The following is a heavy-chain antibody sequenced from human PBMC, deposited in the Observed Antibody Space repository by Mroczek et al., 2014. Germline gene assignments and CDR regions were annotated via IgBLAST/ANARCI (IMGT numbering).Heavy chain of an antibody. D-gene: IGHD3-10*01. CDR1: GGSISSYY. Sequence: QVQLVESGPGLVKPSETLSLTCTVSGGSISSYYWSWIRQPPGKGLEWIGYIYYSGSTNYNPSLKSRVTISVDTSKNQFSLKLSSVTAADTAVYYCATFLIRGVQELIESWGQGTLVTVSS. CDR2: IYYSGST. V-gene: IGHV4-59*01. CDR3: ATFLIRGVQELIES. J-gene: IGHJ4*02.